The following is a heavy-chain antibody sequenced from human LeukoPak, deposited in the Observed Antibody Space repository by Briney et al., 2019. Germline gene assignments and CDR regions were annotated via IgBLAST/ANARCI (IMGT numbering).Heavy chain of an antibody. CDR3: ARVSIGYNEINFDY. D-gene: IGHD5-24*01. CDR2: IKQDGSEE. Sequence: GGSLRLSCAASGFTFSSYWMSWVRQAPGKGLEWVANIKQDGSEEYYVDSVKGRFTISRDNAKNSLYLQMNSLRAEDTAVYYCARVSIGYNEINFDYWGQGTLVTVSS. J-gene: IGHJ4*02. V-gene: IGHV3-7*01. CDR1: GFTFSSYW.